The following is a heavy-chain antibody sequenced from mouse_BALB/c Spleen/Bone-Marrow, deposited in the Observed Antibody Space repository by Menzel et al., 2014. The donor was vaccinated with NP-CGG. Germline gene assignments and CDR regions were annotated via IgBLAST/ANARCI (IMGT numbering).Heavy chain of an antibody. V-gene: IGHV1-37*01. D-gene: IGHD2-4*01. Sequence: VQLQQSGPELVKPGASVKISCKASGYSFTGYFMNWMKQSHGKSLEWIGRINPYNGDPFYNQKFKGKATLTVDKSSSTVHMELLSLTSEDSAVYYCGRGNYDFDSWFGYWGQGTLVPVSA. CDR3: GRGNYDFDSWFGY. J-gene: IGHJ3*01. CDR1: GYSFTGYF. CDR2: INPYNGDP.